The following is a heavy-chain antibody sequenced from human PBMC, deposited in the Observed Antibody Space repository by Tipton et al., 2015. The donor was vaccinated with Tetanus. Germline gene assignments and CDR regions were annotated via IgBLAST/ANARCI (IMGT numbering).Heavy chain of an antibody. D-gene: IGHD6-13*01. Sequence: QSGPEVKKPGASVKVSCKASGYTFTSYDIHWVRQATGQGLEWMGWMNPSIGNTDYAQKFQGRVTMTRNTSISTAYMELSSLRSEDTAVYYCATYRSSWYNYFDYWGQGTLVTVSS. CDR1: GYTFTSYD. CDR3: ATYRSSWYNYFDY. J-gene: IGHJ4*02. CDR2: MNPSIGNT. V-gene: IGHV1-8*01.